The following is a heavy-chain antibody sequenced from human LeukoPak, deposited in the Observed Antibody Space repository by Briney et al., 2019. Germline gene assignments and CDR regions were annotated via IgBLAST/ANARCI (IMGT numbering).Heavy chain of an antibody. CDR1: GCTFSHYW. CDR2: ISGSGGTT. D-gene: IGHD3-22*01. CDR3: VKDSYYYDSSGYYYVKDH. Sequence: GRTLTLSCAASGCTFSHYWMHWVRQAPRKELEWVSGISGSGGTTYYADSVQGRFTIFRDNSKNTLYLQMNSLRADDTAIYYCVKDSYYYDSSGYYYVKDHWGQGTLVTVSS. V-gene: IGHV3-23*01. J-gene: IGHJ4*02.